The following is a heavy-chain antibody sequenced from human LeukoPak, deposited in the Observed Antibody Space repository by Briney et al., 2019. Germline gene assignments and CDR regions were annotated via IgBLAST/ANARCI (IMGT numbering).Heavy chain of an antibody. CDR1: GFIFSPYA. Sequence: GGSLRLSCAASGFIFSPYAMSWVRQAPGKGLEWVSAISGSGGSTYYADSVKGRFTISRDNSKNTLYLQMNSLRAEDTAVYYCAKHQVYYMDVWGKGTTVTVSS. J-gene: IGHJ6*03. CDR2: ISGSGGST. V-gene: IGHV3-23*01. CDR3: AKHQVYYMDV.